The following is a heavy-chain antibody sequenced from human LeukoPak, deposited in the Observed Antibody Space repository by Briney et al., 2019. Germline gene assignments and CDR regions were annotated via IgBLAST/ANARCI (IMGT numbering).Heavy chain of an antibody. CDR1: GYNFPIYW. CDR2: IYPDDSNT. D-gene: IGHD6-13*01. V-gene: IGHV5-51*01. J-gene: IGHJ6*03. Sequence: LGESLKISCQGSGYNFPIYWIGWVRQMPGQGLEWMGIIYPDDSNTIYGPSFQGQVTISADKSINTAYLEWSSLKASDTAIYYYARQGAAGKYYYYYMDVWGKGTTVTVSS. CDR3: ARQGAAGKYYYYYMDV.